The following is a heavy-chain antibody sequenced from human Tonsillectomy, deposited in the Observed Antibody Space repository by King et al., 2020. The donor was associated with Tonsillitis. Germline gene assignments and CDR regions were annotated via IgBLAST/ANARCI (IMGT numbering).Heavy chain of an antibody. CDR3: ASSRGAAVAN. V-gene: IGHV4-61*02. J-gene: IGHJ4*02. Sequence: VQLQESGPGLVKPSQTLSLTCTVSGGSISSGSYYWSWIRQPAGKGLEWIGRIYTSGSTNYNPSLKSRVTISVDTSKNQFSLKLSSVTAADTAVYYCASSRGAAVANWGQGTLVTVSS. CDR2: IYTSGST. CDR1: GGSISSGSYY. D-gene: IGHD6-19*01.